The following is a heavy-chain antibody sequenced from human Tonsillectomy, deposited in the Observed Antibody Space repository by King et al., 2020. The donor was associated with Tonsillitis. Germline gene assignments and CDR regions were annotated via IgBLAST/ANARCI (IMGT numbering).Heavy chain of an antibody. CDR1: GFTFDDYA. V-gene: IGHV3-9*01. CDR3: AKEYYYDSVGYPRGYYYYGMEV. D-gene: IGHD3-22*01. CDR2: ISWNSGSI. J-gene: IGHJ6*02. Sequence: VQLVESGGGLVQPGRSLRLSCAASGFTFDDYAMHWVRQAPGKGLEWVSGISWNSGSIGYADSVKGRFTISRDNAKNSLYLQMNSLRAEDTALYYCAKEYYYDSVGYPRGYYYYGMEVWGQGTTVTVSS.